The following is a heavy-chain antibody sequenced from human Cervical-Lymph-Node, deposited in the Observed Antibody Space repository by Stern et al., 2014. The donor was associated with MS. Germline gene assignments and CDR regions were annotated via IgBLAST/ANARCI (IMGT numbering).Heavy chain of an antibody. V-gene: IGHV3-53*01. D-gene: IGHD1-1*01. CDR1: GFTVSREY. Sequence: EVQLVESGGGVIQPGGSLRLSCTASGFTVSREYMTWVRQAPGKGLEWVSLITNVASTFYTDSVKGRFTISRDDSKNTVYLHMTSLRAEDTAMYYCARDTSSPERSDWWGQGTLVTVSS. CDR3: ARDTSSPERSDW. CDR2: ITNVAST. J-gene: IGHJ4*02.